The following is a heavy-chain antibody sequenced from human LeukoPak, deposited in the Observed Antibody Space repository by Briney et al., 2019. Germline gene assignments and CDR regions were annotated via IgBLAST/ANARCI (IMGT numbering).Heavy chain of an antibody. CDR3: ARVMDSSSLYNFQF. CDR1: GFRFTSYA. Sequence: PGGSLRLSCVASGFRFTSYAMHWVRQAPGKGLEWLAVISFEGSIKYYADSVKGRFTVSRDNDQNTVYLQLNSLRHDHSGVYYCARVMDSSSLYNFQFWGQGTLVTVSS. CDR2: ISFEGSIK. D-gene: IGHD3-22*01. J-gene: IGHJ1*01. V-gene: IGHV3-30*04.